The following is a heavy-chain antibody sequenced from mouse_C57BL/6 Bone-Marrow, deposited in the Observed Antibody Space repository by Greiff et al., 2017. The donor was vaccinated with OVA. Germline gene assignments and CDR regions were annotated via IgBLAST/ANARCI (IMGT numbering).Heavy chain of an antibody. CDR3: ARGGGVYWYFDV. CDR2: ISDDGSN. CDR1: GYSITSGYY. Sequence: EVKLMESGPGLVKPSQSLSLTCSVTGYSITSGYYWNWIRQFPGNKLEWMGYISDDGSNNYNPPLKNRISITRDTSKNKFFLKVNSVNTEDTSTYCWARGGGVYWYFDVWGTGTTVTVSS. J-gene: IGHJ1*03. V-gene: IGHV3-6*01.